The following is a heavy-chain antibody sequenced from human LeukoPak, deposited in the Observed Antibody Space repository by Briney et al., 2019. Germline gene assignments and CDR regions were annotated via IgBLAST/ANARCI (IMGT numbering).Heavy chain of an antibody. D-gene: IGHD6-13*01. CDR3: ARDETYSSSWYLIPYYYYGMDV. V-gene: IGHV4-31*03. CDR2: IYYSGST. Sequence: SETLSLTCTVSGGSISSGGYYWSWIRQHPGKGLEWIGYIYYSGSTYYNPSLKSRVTISVDTSKNQFSLKLSSVTAADTAVYYCARDETYSSSWYLIPYYYYGMDVWGQGTTVTVSS. CDR1: GGSISSGGYY. J-gene: IGHJ6*02.